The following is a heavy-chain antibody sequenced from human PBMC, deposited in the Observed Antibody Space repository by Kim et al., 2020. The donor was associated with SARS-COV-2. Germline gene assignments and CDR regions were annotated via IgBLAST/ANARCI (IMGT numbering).Heavy chain of an antibody. Sequence: GGSLRLSCAASGFTFSSYAMSWVRQAPGKGLEWVSAISGSGGSTYYADSVKGRFTISRDNSKNTLYLQMNSLRAEDTAVYYCAKDIAGWLWFGESHWGTYWGQGTLVTVSS. V-gene: IGHV3-23*01. CDR2: ISGSGGST. J-gene: IGHJ4*02. CDR3: AKDIAGWLWFGESHWGTY. CDR1: GFTFSSYA. D-gene: IGHD3-10*01.